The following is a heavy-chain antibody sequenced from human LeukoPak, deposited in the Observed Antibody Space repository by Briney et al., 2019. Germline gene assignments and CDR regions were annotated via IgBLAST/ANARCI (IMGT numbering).Heavy chain of an antibody. V-gene: IGHV3-48*01. CDR3: AREADVDTAMA. J-gene: IGHJ4*02. Sequence: GGPLRLSCAASGFTFSSYSMNWVRQAPGKGVEWVSYISSSSSTIYYADSVKGRFTISRDNAKNSLYLQMNSLRAEDTAVYYCAREADVDTAMAWGQGTLVTVSS. CDR2: ISSSSSTI. D-gene: IGHD5-18*01. CDR1: GFTFSSYS.